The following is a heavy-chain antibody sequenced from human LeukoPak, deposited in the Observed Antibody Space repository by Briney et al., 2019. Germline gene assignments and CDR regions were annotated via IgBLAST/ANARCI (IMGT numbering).Heavy chain of an antibody. CDR3: ARDIGELRYRYGKSGDYYYYMDV. D-gene: IGHD3-9*01. CDR2: IIPIFGTA. Sequence: ASVKVSCKASGGTFSSYAISWVRQAPGQGLEWMGGIIPIFGTANYAQKFKGRVTITADESTSTAYMELSSLRSEDTAVYYCARDIGELRYRYGKSGDYYYYMDVWGKGTTVTVSS. V-gene: IGHV1-69*13. CDR1: GGTFSSYA. J-gene: IGHJ6*03.